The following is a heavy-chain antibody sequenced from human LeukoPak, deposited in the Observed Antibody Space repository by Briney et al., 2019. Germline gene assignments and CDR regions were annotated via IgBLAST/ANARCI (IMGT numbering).Heavy chain of an antibody. V-gene: IGHV1-46*01. CDR1: GYTFTSYY. D-gene: IGHD3-10*01. Sequence: ASVKVSCKASGYTFTSYYIHWVRQAPGQELEWMGIINPSGGSTTYAQKFQGRVTMTRDTSTSTVYMELSSLRSEDTALYYCARGDVYYNNVYNWFDPWGQGTLVTVSS. J-gene: IGHJ5*02. CDR3: ARGDVYYNNVYNWFDP. CDR2: INPSGGST.